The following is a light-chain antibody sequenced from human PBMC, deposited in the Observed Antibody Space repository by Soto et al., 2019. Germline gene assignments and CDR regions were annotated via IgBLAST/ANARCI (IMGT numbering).Light chain of an antibody. Sequence: EIVLTQSPGTLSLAPGERATLSFGAIQSIGLAIAWYQHKPGQAPRLLIFDASQRATGIPARFRGSGSGTDFTLSISSLEPEDFAVYYCQQRTDRPPWTFGQGTKVDIK. CDR3: QQRTDRPPWT. V-gene: IGKV3-11*01. CDR1: QSIGLA. J-gene: IGKJ1*01. CDR2: DAS.